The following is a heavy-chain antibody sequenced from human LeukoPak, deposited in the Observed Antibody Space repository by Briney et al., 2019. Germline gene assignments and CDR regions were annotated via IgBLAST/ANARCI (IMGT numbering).Heavy chain of an antibody. V-gene: IGHV3-53*01. CDR3: ARSSGSYYPTFDY. J-gene: IGHJ4*02. CDR1: GLAASSSY. CDR2: IYGGGST. Sequence: GGSLRLSCPTSGLAASSSYMSWVRRAPGKGLEWVSVIYGGGSTYYADSVKGRFTISRDNSKNTLYLQMNSLRAEDTAVYYCARSSGSYYPTFDYWGQGTLVTVSS. D-gene: IGHD3-10*01.